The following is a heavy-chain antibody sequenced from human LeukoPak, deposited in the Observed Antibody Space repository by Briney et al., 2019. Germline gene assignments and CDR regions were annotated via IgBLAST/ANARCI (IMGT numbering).Heavy chain of an antibody. V-gene: IGHV1-69*04. CDR3: ARERGSHPFDY. J-gene: IGHJ4*02. D-gene: IGHD1-26*01. Sequence: SVTVSCEASGGTFSIYAISWVRQAPGQGLEWMGRIIPILGIANYAQKFQGRVTITADKSTSTAYMELSSLRSEDTAVYYCARERGSHPFDYWGQGTLVTVSS. CDR2: IIPILGIA. CDR1: GGTFSIYA.